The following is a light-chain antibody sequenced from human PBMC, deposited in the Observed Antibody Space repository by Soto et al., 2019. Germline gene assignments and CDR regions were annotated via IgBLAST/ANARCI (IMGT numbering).Light chain of an antibody. CDR2: GNS. V-gene: IGLV1-40*01. J-gene: IGLJ3*02. CDR3: QSYDTRLSVWV. CDR1: SSNIGAGYD. Sequence: QSALTQPPSVSGAPGQRVTISCAGSSSNIGAGYDVHWYQQFPRTAPKLLIYGNSNRPSGVPDRFSGSKSGTSASLAITGLQAEDEADYYCQSYDTRLSVWVFGGGTKLTVL.